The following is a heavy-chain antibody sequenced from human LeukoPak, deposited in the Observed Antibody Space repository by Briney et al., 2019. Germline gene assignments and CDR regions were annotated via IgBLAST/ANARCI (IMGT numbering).Heavy chain of an antibody. J-gene: IGHJ5*02. Sequence: GGSLRLSCAASGSTSSTYAMGWVRPAPGEGLEWVSTISGSGGSTDYADSVKGRFTISRNNSKNTLYLQTNTLRAENTAVYFCAGDRNSNNWFYDWGQGTLVAVSS. D-gene: IGHD6-13*01. CDR3: AGDRNSNNWFYD. CDR1: GSTSSTYA. V-gene: IGHV3-23*01. CDR2: ISGSGGST.